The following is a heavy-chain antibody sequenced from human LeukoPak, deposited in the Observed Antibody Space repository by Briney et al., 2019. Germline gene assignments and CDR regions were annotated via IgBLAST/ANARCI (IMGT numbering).Heavy chain of an antibody. V-gene: IGHV4-34*01. Sequence: SETLSLTCAVYGGSFSGYYWSWLRQPPGKGLEWIGEINHSGSTNYNPSLKSRVTISVDTSKNQFSLKLSSVTAADTAVYYCARPRRDGYKSFDYWGQGTLVTVSS. CDR3: ARPRRDGYKSFDY. D-gene: IGHD5-24*01. J-gene: IGHJ4*02. CDR1: GGSFSGYY. CDR2: INHSGST.